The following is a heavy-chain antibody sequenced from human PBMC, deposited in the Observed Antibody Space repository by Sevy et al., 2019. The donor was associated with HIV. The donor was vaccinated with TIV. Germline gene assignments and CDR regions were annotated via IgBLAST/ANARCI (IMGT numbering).Heavy chain of an antibody. J-gene: IGHJ5*02. CDR2: IRFDGSNK. V-gene: IGHV3-30*02. Sequence: GGSLRLSCAASGFSFRSYGMHWVRQAPGKGLEWVAFIRFDGSNKHYADSVKGRFTISRDYSTNTLNLQMNSLRAEDTAVYYCARDPTYYDFWSGYYTGWFDPWGQGTLVTVSS. D-gene: IGHD3-3*01. CDR3: ARDPTYYDFWSGYYTGWFDP. CDR1: GFSFRSYG.